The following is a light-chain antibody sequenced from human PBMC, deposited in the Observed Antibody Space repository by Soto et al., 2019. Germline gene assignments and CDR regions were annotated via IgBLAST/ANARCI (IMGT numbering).Light chain of an antibody. CDR1: QSVRSN. V-gene: IGKV3-15*01. J-gene: IGKJ4*01. CDR3: QHYNNLWG. CDR2: GAS. Sequence: EIVMTQSPATLSVSPGVRVTLSCRASQSVRSNLAWYQQKPGQVPRVLIYGASTRAIGIPDRFSGSGSGTEFTLTISSLQSEDFAVYYCQHYNNLWGFGGGTKVEIK.